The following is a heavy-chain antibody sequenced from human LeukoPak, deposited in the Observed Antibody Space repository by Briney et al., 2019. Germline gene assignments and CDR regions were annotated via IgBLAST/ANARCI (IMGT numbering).Heavy chain of an antibody. J-gene: IGHJ4*02. Sequence: GGSLRLSCAASGFTFSGYDMHWVRQAPGKGLEYVSAISSNGVNTYYANSVKGRFTISRDNSKNTLYPQMGSLRAEDMAVYYCARAPPGYYDYWGQGTLVTVSS. CDR3: ARAPPGYYDY. D-gene: IGHD3-22*01. V-gene: IGHV3-64*01. CDR2: ISSNGVNT. CDR1: GFTFSGYD.